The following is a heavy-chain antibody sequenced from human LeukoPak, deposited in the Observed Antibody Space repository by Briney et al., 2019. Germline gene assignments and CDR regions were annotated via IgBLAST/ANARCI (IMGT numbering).Heavy chain of an antibody. Sequence: SETLSLTCTVSGGSISSGSYYWSWIRQPAGKGLEWIGRIYTSGSTNYNPSLKSRVTISVDTSKNQFSLKLSCVTAADTAVYYCARDIMSTPDAFDIWGQGTMVTVSS. D-gene: IGHD5/OR15-5a*01. CDR3: ARDIMSTPDAFDI. CDR1: GGSISSGSYY. CDR2: IYTSGST. V-gene: IGHV4-61*02. J-gene: IGHJ3*02.